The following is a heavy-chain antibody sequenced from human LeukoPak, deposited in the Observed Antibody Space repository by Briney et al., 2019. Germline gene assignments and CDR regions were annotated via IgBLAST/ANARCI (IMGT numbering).Heavy chain of an antibody. CDR2: IYYSGST. D-gene: IGHD6-25*01. CDR1: GGSISSYY. CDR3: AXQGGGFWYFDL. Sequence: SETLSLTCTVSGGSISSYYWSWIRQPPGKGLEWIGYIYYSGSTNYNPSLKSRVTISVDTSKNQFSLKLSSVTAADTAVYYCAXQGGGFWYFDLWGRGTLVTVSS. J-gene: IGHJ2*01. V-gene: IGHV4-59*08.